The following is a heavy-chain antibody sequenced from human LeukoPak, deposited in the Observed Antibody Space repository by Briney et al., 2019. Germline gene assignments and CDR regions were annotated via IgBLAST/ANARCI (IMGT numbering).Heavy chain of an antibody. CDR1: GGSISSGGYY. CDR2: IYYSGST. CDR3: ARGRRLLYSSSWYYFDH. Sequence: SETLSLTCTVSGGSISSGGYYWSWIRQHPGKGLEWIGYIYYSGSTYYNPSLKSRVTISVDTSKNQFSLKLSSVTAADTAVYYCARGRRLLYSSSWYYFDHWGQGTLVTVSS. D-gene: IGHD6-13*01. V-gene: IGHV4-31*03. J-gene: IGHJ4*02.